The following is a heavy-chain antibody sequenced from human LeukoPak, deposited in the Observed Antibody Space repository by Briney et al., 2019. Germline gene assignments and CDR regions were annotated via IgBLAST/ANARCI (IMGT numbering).Heavy chain of an antibody. J-gene: IGHJ4*02. D-gene: IGHD4/OR15-4a*01. Sequence: GGSLRLSCAVSGFTFSSDGMSWVRQALGKGLEWVSGISGSGASTYYADTVKGRFTISRDNSKDTLYLQMNSLRVEDTAVYYCAIAPIPAKYGGFPPYWGQGTLVTVSS. V-gene: IGHV3-23*01. CDR1: GFTFSSDG. CDR2: ISGSGAST. CDR3: AIAPIPAKYGGFPPY.